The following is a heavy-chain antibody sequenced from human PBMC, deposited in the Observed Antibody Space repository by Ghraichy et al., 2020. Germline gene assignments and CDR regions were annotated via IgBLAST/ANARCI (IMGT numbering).Heavy chain of an antibody. J-gene: IGHJ5*02. V-gene: IGHV3-48*01. CDR3: ARGPIAPYYYDSSGYENCFDP. CDR2: ISGSSSII. Sequence: GGSLRLSCGASGFTFSSHSMNWVRQAPGKGLEWVSYISGSSSIISYADSVKGRFTISRDNAKNSLFLQMNSLRAEDTAVDYCARGPIAPYYYDSSGYENCFDPWGQGTLVTVSS. CDR1: GFTFSSHS. D-gene: IGHD3-22*01.